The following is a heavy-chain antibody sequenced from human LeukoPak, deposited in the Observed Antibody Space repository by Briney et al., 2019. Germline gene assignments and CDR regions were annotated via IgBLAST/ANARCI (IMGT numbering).Heavy chain of an antibody. V-gene: IGHV1-3*01. CDR2: INAGNGNT. CDR3: ARDIVVVPAGEYYFDY. Sequence: ASVKVSCKASGGTFSSYAISWVRQAPGQRLEWMGWINAGNGNTKYSQKFQGRVTITRDTSASTAYMELSSLRSEDTAVYYCARDIVVVPAGEYYFDYWGQGTLVTVSS. CDR1: GGTFSSYA. D-gene: IGHD2-2*01. J-gene: IGHJ4*02.